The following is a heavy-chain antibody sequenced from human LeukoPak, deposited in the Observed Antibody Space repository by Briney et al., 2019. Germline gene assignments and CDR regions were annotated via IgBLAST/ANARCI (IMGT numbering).Heavy chain of an antibody. CDR3: TREPVP. J-gene: IGHJ4*02. Sequence: SETLSLTCTVSGGSISSSNYYWSWIRQPAGKGLEWIGRIYAGGTASYNPSLKSRVTMSVDMSKNQLSLKLTSVTAADTAVYYCTREPVPWGQGTLVTVSS. D-gene: IGHD6-19*01. CDR1: GGSISSSNYY. CDR2: IYAGGTA. V-gene: IGHV4-61*02.